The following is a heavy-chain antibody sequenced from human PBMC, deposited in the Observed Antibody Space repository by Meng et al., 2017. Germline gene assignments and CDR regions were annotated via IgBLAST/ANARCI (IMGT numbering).Heavy chain of an antibody. V-gene: IGHV5-51*01. Sequence: KVSCKGSGYSFTSYWIGWVRQRPGKGLEWMGIIYPGDSDTRYSPSFQGQVTISADKSISTAYLQWSSLKASDTAMYYCARNVGGFDDFWSGGDAFDIWGQGTMVTVSS. CDR2: IYPGDSDT. D-gene: IGHD3-3*01. J-gene: IGHJ3*02. CDR3: ARNVGGFDDFWSGGDAFDI. CDR1: GYSFTSYW.